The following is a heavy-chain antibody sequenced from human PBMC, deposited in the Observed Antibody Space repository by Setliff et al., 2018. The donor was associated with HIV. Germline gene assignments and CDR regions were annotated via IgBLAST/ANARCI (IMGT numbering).Heavy chain of an antibody. CDR2: IYTSGST. J-gene: IGHJ2*01. V-gene: IGHV4-61*05. D-gene: IGHD6-19*01. Sequence: SETLSLTCTVSGASISSRSYYWAWIRQPPGKGLEWIGHIYTSGSTNYNPSLKSRVTISVDTSKNQFSLKLSSVTAADTAVYYCARGLSSGWYGYWYFDLWGRGTLVTVSS. CDR1: GASISSRSYY. CDR3: ARGLSSGWYGYWYFDL.